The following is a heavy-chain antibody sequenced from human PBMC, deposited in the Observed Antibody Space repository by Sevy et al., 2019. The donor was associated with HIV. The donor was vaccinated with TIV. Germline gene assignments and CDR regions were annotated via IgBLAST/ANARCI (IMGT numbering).Heavy chain of an antibody. J-gene: IGHJ6*02. V-gene: IGHV4-38-2*01. CDR2: IYHGGST. CDR3: ARSSAGDRLDYYGMDV. D-gene: IGHD2-15*01. Sequence: SQTLSLTCAVSNYSISSGYYWGWIRQPPGKGLEWIGNIYHGGSTCQNPSLKSRVTISLETSKNQFSLSLRAVTAADTAVYYCARSSAGDRLDYYGMDVWGQGTTVTVSS. CDR1: NYSISSGYY.